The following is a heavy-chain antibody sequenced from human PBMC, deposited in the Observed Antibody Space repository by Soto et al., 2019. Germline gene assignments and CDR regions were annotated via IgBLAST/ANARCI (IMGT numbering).Heavy chain of an antibody. CDR1: GGSISSGGYY. J-gene: IGHJ5*02. D-gene: IGHD3-22*01. CDR3: ARARNYYDSSGYYYFSWFDP. CDR2: IYYSGST. Sequence: SETLSLTCTVSGGSISSGGYYWSWIRQHPGKGLEWIGYIYYSGSTYYNPSLKSRVTISVDTSKNQFSLKLSSVTAADTAVYYCARARNYYDSSGYYYFSWFDPWGQGTLVTVSS. V-gene: IGHV4-31*03.